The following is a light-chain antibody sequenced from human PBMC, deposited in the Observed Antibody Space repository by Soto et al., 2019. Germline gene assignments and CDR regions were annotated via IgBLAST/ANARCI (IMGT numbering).Light chain of an antibody. CDR1: SGDVGGYNY. CDR2: EVS. J-gene: IGLJ2*01. CDR3: SSYAGSNNLHVV. Sequence: QSVLTQPPSASGSPGQSVTISCTGTSGDVGGYNYVSWYQQHPGKAPKLMIYEVSKRPSGVPDRFSGSKSGNTASLTVSGLQAEDEADYYCSSYAGSNNLHVVFGGGTKLTVL. V-gene: IGLV2-8*01.